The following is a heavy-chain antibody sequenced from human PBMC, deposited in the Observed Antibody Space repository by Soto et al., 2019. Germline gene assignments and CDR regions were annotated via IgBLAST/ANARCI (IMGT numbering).Heavy chain of an antibody. Sequence: ASVKVSCKVSGYTLTELSMHWVRQAPGKGLEWMGGFDPEDGETIYAQKFQGRVTMTEDTSTDTAYMELSSLRSEDTAVYYCATDLTRYYYGSGSYYPLDYWGQGTLVTVSS. CDR2: FDPEDGET. J-gene: IGHJ4*02. D-gene: IGHD3-10*01. CDR1: GYTLTELS. CDR3: ATDLTRYYYGSGSYYPLDY. V-gene: IGHV1-24*01.